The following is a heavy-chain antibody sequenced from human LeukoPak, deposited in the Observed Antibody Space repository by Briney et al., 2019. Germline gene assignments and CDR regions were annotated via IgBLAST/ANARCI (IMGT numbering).Heavy chain of an antibody. CDR3: ARGLNDSWTGANY. J-gene: IGHJ4*02. CDR1: DGSFSGYY. CDR2: INHSRST. D-gene: IGHD3-3*01. Sequence: PAETLSLTCAVYDGSFSGYYWSWIRQLPGKGLEWIGEINHSRSTNYNPSLKRRVTISLDTSKRQFPMKVRYVTAATTAVYCCARGLNDSWTGANYWGQGNLVTVSS. V-gene: IGHV4-34*01.